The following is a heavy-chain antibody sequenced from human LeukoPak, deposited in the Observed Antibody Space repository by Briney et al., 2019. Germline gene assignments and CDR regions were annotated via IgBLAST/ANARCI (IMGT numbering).Heavy chain of an antibody. CDR2: IYYSGST. CDR3: AGAYCSSTSCYHYFDY. D-gene: IGHD2-2*01. CDR1: GGSISSYY. Sequence: SETLSLTCTVSGGSISSYYWSWIRQPPGKGLEWIGYIYYSGSTNYNPSLKSRVTISVDTSKNQFSLKLSSVTAADTAVYYCAGAYCSSTSCYHYFDYWGQGTLVTVSS. V-gene: IGHV4-59*12. J-gene: IGHJ4*02.